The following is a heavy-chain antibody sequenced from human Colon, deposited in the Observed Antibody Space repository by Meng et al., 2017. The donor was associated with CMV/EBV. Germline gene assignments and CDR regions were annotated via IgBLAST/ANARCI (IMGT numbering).Heavy chain of an antibody. D-gene: IGHD4-23*01. V-gene: IGHV1-2*02. Sequence: ASVKVSCKASGYIFTDYFLHWVRQAPGQGLEWMGWINPKSGGITFEEKFQGRLTMTRDTSSSTVYMELTSLRSDDTAMYYCSREVDYGGHIALGYWGQGTLVTVSS. J-gene: IGHJ4*02. CDR1: GYIFTDYF. CDR2: INPKSGGI. CDR3: SREVDYGGHIALGY.